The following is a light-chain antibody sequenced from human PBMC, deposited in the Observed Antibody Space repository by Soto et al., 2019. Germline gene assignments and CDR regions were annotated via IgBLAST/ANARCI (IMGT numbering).Light chain of an antibody. J-gene: IGLJ2*01. V-gene: IGLV1-40*01. Sequence: QSLLTQPPSGSGAPGQRGTISCPGSSSNIGAGYDVHWYQQLPGTAPKLLIYGNSNRPSGVPDRFSGSKSGTSASLAITGLQAEDEADYYCRSYDSSLSGSTVFGGGTKVTVL. CDR3: RSYDSSLSGSTV. CDR2: GNS. CDR1: SSNIGAGYD.